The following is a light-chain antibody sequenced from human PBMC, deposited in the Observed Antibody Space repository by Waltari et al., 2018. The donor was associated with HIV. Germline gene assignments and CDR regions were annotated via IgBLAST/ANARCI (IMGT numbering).Light chain of an antibody. CDR3: QQYASSPIT. V-gene: IGKV3-20*01. J-gene: IGKJ5*01. Sequence: EIVLTQSPGTLSLSPGERATLSCSASQSVRNNYLAWYQQKPGQAPRLIIYGASTRATGIPDRFSGSGSGTDFTLTISRLEPEDFAVYYCQQYASSPITFGQGTRLEIK. CDR1: QSVRNNY. CDR2: GAS.